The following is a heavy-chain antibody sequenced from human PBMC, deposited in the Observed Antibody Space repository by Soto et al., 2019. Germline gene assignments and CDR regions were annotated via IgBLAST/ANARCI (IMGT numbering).Heavy chain of an antibody. CDR1: GGSISSYY. J-gene: IGHJ3*02. Sequence: QVQLQESGPGLVKPSETLSLTCTVSGGSISSYYWSWIRQPPGKGLEWIGYIYYSGSTNYNPSLKSRVTISVDTSKNQFSLKLSSVTAADTAVYYCARGRAVTMVRDDAFDIWGQGTMVTVSS. CDR2: IYYSGST. V-gene: IGHV4-59*01. CDR3: ARGRAVTMVRDDAFDI. D-gene: IGHD3-10*01.